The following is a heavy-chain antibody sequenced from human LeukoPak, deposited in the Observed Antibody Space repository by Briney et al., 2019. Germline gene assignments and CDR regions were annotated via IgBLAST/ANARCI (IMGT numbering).Heavy chain of an antibody. CDR2: IWYDGSNK. D-gene: IGHD2-15*01. J-gene: IGHJ6*02. V-gene: IGHV3-33*01. Sequence: GSLRLSCAASGFTFSNYGMHWFRQAPGKGLEWVAVIWYDGSNKYYADSVKGRFTISRDNSRTTLYLQMNSLRAEDTAVYYCARVGYCSGGSCYPDYYYFYGMDVWGQGTTVTVSS. CDR3: ARVGYCSGGSCYPDYYYFYGMDV. CDR1: GFTFSNYG.